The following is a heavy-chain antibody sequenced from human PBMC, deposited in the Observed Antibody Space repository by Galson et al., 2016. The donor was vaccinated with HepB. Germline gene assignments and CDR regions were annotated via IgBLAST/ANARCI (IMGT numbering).Heavy chain of an antibody. CDR1: GFTFSSFS. D-gene: IGHD5-24*01. Sequence: SLRLPCAVSGFTFSSFSMNWVRQAPGKGLEWVSYISSSSDTIYYADSVKGRFTISRDNAKNSVYLQMNSLRDEDTAVYFCARDGGGGYNLDYWGQGTLVTVSS. V-gene: IGHV3-48*02. CDR2: ISSSSDTI. CDR3: ARDGGGGYNLDY. J-gene: IGHJ4*02.